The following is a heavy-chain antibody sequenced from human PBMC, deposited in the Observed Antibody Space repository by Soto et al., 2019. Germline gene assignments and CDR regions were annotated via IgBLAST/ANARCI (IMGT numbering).Heavy chain of an antibody. J-gene: IGHJ6*03. Sequence: ASVKVSCKASGYTFTTYAIHWVRQAPGQGLEWMGWINAGNGNTKYSQKFQGRDTITRDTSASTAYMELSSLSSEDTAVYYCARDHFYMDVWGKGTTVTVSS. CDR3: ARDHFYMDV. CDR2: INAGNGNT. CDR1: GYTFTTYA. V-gene: IGHV1-3*01. D-gene: IGHD3-3*02.